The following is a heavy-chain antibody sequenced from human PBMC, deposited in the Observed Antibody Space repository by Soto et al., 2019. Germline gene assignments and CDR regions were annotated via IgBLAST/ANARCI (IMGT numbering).Heavy chain of an antibody. CDR3: ARDRGGQWLVRGAFDI. Sequence: VAVIWYDGSNKYYADSVMGRFTISRDNSKNTLYLQMNSLRAEDTAVYYCARDRGGQWLVRGAFDIWGQGTMVTVSS. CDR2: IWYDGSNK. D-gene: IGHD6-19*01. J-gene: IGHJ3*02. V-gene: IGHV3-33*01.